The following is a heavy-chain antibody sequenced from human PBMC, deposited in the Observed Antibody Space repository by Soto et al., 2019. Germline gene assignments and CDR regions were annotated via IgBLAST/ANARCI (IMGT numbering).Heavy chain of an antibody. CDR2: ISGSGGST. D-gene: IGHD6-13*01. Sequence: GGSLRLSCAASGFTCSNHAMSWVRQAPGKGLEWVSSISGSGGSTCYADSVKGRFTISRDNSKNTLYLQMNSLRAEDTADYYCAKDSHFQAAAVPAYWGRGSLVT. CDR1: GFTCSNHA. V-gene: IGHV3-23*01. CDR3: AKDSHFQAAAVPAY. J-gene: IGHJ4*02.